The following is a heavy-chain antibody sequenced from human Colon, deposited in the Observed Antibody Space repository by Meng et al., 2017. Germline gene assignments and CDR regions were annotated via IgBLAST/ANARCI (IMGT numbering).Heavy chain of an antibody. CDR1: VFSLIGTRMG. CDR2: IFADDEK. J-gene: IGHJ4*02. CDR3: ARNTYSYASRSYPYFDY. Sequence: SGPTLVKPTETLTLTCTVSVFSLIGTRMGMAWVRHPPGKALEWLAHIFADDEKSYNTFLKSRLTISKDTSKSQVVLTMTNINPADTATYYCARNTYSYASRSYPYFDYWGQGTLVTVSS. V-gene: IGHV2-26*01. D-gene: IGHD3-10*01.